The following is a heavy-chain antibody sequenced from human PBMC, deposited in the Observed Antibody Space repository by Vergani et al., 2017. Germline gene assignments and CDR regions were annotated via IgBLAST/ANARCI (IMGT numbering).Heavy chain of an antibody. V-gene: IGHV4-38-2*01. D-gene: IGHD6-19*01. J-gene: IGHJ4*02. CDR3: AIIQWLVFPSFYFDY. CDR2: IYHSGST. Sequence: QVQLQESGPGLVKPSETLSLTCAVSGYSISSGYYWGWIRQPPGKGLEWIGSIYHSGSTYYNPSLKSRVTISVDTSKNQFSLKLSSVTAADTAVYYCAIIQWLVFPSFYFDYWGQGTLVTVSS. CDR1: GYSISSGYY.